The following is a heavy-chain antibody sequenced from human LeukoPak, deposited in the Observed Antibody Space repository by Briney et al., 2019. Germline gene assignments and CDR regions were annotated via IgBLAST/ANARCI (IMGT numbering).Heavy chain of an antibody. V-gene: IGHV3-23*01. Sequence: GGSLRLSCAASGFTFSSYGMSWVRQAPGKGLEWVSAMSGGGGSTFYADSVKGRFTISRDNAKNSLYLQMNSLTAEDTAVYYCARDMTRFDYWGQGTLVTISS. D-gene: IGHD4-11*01. CDR3: ARDMTRFDY. J-gene: IGHJ4*02. CDR2: MSGGGGST. CDR1: GFTFSSYG.